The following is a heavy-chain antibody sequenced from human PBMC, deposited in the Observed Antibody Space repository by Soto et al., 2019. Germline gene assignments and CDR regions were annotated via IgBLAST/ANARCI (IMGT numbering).Heavy chain of an antibody. D-gene: IGHD1-26*01. V-gene: IGHV2-5*01. Sequence: SGPTQVNPTQTLTLTCTFSGFSLSTSGVTVSWIRQPPGKALEWLTLIYWNDDKRYSPTLKSRLTVTRDTSRNQVVLTMTNMDPVDTATYFCAQGRIVGATFRYWGQGTLVTVSS. CDR1: GFSLSTSGVT. CDR3: AQGRIVGATFRY. J-gene: IGHJ4*02. CDR2: IYWNDDK.